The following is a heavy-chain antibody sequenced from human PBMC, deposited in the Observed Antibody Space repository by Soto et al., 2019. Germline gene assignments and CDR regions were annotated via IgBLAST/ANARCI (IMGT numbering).Heavy chain of an antibody. D-gene: IGHD4-17*01. J-gene: IGHJ5*02. CDR1: GGTFSSHT. CDR3: AKDYGEGGFDP. Sequence: QVQLVQSGAEVKKPGSSVKVSCKASGGTFSSHTITWVRQAPGQGLAWMGRIIPILGIANYAHKFQGRVTITADTSTSTAYMELSSLRSEDTAVYDCAKDYGEGGFDPWGQGTLVTVSS. V-gene: IGHV1-69*08. CDR2: IIPILGIA.